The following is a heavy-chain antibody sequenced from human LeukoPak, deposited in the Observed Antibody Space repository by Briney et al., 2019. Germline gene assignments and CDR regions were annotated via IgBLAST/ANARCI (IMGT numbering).Heavy chain of an antibody. D-gene: IGHD2-2*01. CDR2: IYSGGST. J-gene: IGHJ4*02. CDR3: AREYCSSTSCYRGYFDY. CDR1: GFTFSDYY. V-gene: IGHV3-66*01. Sequence: GGSLRLSCAASGFTFSDYYMSWIRQAPGKGLEWVSVIYSGGSTYYADSVKGRFTISRDNSKNTLYLQMNSLRAEDTAVYYCAREYCSSTSCYRGYFDYWGQGTLVTVSS.